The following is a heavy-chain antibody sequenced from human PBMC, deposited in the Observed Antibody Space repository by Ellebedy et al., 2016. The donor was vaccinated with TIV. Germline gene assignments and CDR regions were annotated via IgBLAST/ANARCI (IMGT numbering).Heavy chain of an antibody. CDR1: GFTFSSFS. CDR3: VRDLDWAYDI. D-gene: IGHD3-9*01. Sequence: PGGSLRLSCSASGFTFSSFSMTWVRQAPGKGLAWVSYIPRDSDAMSYADSVKGRFTISRDNAKNSLYLQMNSLRDADTAVYYCVRDLDWAYDIWGQGKGVTVSS. CDR2: IPRDSDAM. J-gene: IGHJ3*02. V-gene: IGHV3-48*02.